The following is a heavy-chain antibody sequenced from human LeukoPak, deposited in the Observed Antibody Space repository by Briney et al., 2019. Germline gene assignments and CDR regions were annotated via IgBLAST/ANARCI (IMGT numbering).Heavy chain of an antibody. Sequence: PSQTLSLTCTVSGGSISSGSYYWSWIRQPAGKGLEWIGRIYTSGSTNYNPSLKSRVTISVDTSKNQFSLKLSSVTAADTAVYYCAGDPDVYFDYWGQGTLVTVSS. V-gene: IGHV4-61*02. J-gene: IGHJ4*02. CDR2: IYTSGST. CDR1: GGSISSGSYY. CDR3: AGDPDVYFDY.